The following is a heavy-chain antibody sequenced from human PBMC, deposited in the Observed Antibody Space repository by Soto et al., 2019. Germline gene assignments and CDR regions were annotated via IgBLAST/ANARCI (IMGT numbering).Heavy chain of an antibody. V-gene: IGHV3-74*01. CDR1: GFAFSSYW. CDR3: ARVGYSSAWLLNY. CDR2: INSDGSST. J-gene: IGHJ4*02. Sequence: GGSLRLSCAASGFAFSSYWMHWVRQAPRKGLVWVSRINSDGSSTTYADSVKGRFTISRDNAKNTLYLQMNSLRAEDTAVYYCARVGYSSAWLLNYWGQGTLVTVSS. D-gene: IGHD6-25*01.